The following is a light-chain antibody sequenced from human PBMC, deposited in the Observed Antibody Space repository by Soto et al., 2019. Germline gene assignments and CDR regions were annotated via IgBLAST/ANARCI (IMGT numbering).Light chain of an antibody. V-gene: IGKV3-15*01. J-gene: IGKJ5*01. Sequence: EIAMTQSPATLSVSLGERATLSCRASQYISNNLAWYQQRPGQAPSLLIYGASTRATGVPARFSGSGSGTDFLLSISGLQSEDSAVYYCQPYNQCSSITFGQGTRLEIK. CDR3: QPYNQCSSIT. CDR2: GAS. CDR1: QYISNN.